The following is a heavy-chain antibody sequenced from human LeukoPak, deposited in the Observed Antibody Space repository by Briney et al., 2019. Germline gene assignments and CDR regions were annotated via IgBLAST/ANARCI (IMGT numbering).Heavy chain of an antibody. CDR2: IYYSGST. V-gene: IGHV4-39*01. CDR3: ARRRKYYYDSSGYFP. D-gene: IGHD3-22*01. CDR1: GGCISSSSYY. J-gene: IGHJ5*02. Sequence: SETLSLTCTVSGGCISSSSYYWGWIRQPPGKGLEWIGSIYYSGSTYYNPSLKSRVTISVDTSKNQFSLKLSSVTAADTALYYCARRRKYYYDSSGYFPWGQGTLVTVSS.